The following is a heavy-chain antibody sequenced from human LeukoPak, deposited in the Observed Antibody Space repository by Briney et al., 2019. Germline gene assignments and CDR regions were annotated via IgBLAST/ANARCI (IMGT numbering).Heavy chain of an antibody. V-gene: IGHV3-33*01. CDR1: GFTFSSYG. J-gene: IGHJ4*02. CDR2: IWYDGSNK. CDR3: ARDQNEGYGDYFYYFDY. D-gene: IGHD4-17*01. Sequence: PGGSLRLSCAASGFTFSSYGMHWVRRAPAKGLEGVEVIWYDGSNKYYVDSVKGRFTISRDNSKNTLYLQMNSLRAEDTAVYYCARDQNEGYGDYFYYFDYWGQGTLVTVSS.